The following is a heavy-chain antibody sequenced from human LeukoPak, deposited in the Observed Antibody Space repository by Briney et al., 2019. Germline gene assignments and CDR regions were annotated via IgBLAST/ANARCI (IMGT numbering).Heavy chain of an antibody. CDR3: ARETGYYDILTGSLARWFDP. Sequence: ASVKVSCKASGYTFTSYGISWVRQAPGQGLEWMGWISAYNGNTNYAQKLQGRVTMTTDTSTSTAYMELRSLRSDDTAVYYCARETGYYDILTGSLARWFDPWGQGTLVTVSS. J-gene: IGHJ5*02. V-gene: IGHV1-18*01. D-gene: IGHD3-9*01. CDR2: ISAYNGNT. CDR1: GYTFTSYG.